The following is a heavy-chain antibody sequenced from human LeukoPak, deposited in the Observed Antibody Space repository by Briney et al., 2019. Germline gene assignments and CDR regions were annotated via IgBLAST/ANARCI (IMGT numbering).Heavy chain of an antibody. V-gene: IGHV4-34*01. CDR1: GGSFSGYY. J-gene: IGHJ5*02. Sequence: SEXXSLTCAVYGGSFSGYYWSWIRQPPGKGLEWIGEINHSGSTNYNPSLTSRGTISVETSKKQCSLKLSSVTAADTAVYYCARGKRTWPIVVVPAKGHWFDPWGQGTLVTVSS. CDR2: INHSGST. CDR3: ARGKRTWPIVVVPAKGHWFDP. D-gene: IGHD2-2*01.